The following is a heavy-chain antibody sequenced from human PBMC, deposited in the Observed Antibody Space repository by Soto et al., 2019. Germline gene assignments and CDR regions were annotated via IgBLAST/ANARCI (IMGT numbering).Heavy chain of an antibody. J-gene: IGHJ6*03. CDR2: IYYSGST. Sequence: QLQLQESGPGLVKPSETLSLTCTVSVGSISSSSYYWGWIRQPPGKGLEWIGSIYYSGSTYYNPSLKSRVTISVDTSKNQFSLKLSSVTAADTAVYYWASPLWFGEFPKPHYYYYYMDVWGKGTTVTVSS. V-gene: IGHV4-39*01. CDR1: VGSISSSSYY. D-gene: IGHD3-10*01. CDR3: ASPLWFGEFPKPHYYYYYMDV.